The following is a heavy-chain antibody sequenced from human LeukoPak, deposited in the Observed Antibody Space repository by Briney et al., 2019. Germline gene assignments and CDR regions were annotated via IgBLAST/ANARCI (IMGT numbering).Heavy chain of an antibody. J-gene: IGHJ1*01. CDR3: ATYSSSLEYFHP. Sequence: SETLSLTCTVSGDSMGGYFGSWIRQPPGKGLEWIADINFSGSTNYNPSLRSRVAMSIDTSKNQFSLKLSSVTAADTAVYYCATYSSSLEYFHPWGQGTLVIVSS. D-gene: IGHD6-13*01. CDR2: INFSGST. CDR1: GDSMGGYF. V-gene: IGHV4-59*01.